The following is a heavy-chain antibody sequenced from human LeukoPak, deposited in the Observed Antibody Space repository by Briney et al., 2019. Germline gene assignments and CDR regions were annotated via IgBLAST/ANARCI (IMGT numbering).Heavy chain of an antibody. D-gene: IGHD5-24*01. CDR1: GFIFSTYG. CDR2: ISYEGGNK. J-gene: IGHJ6*02. V-gene: IGHV3-30*18. Sequence: GGSLRLSCVASGFIFSTYGMNWVRQAPGKGLEWVAVISYEGGNKDYSDSVKGRFTISRDNSKSTLYLQWNSLRADDTAVYYCAKDRHRGGYDPDGMDVWGQGTTVTVSS. CDR3: AKDRHRGGYDPDGMDV.